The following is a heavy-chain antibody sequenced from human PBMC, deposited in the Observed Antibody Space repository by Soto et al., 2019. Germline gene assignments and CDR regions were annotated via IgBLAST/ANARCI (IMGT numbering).Heavy chain of an antibody. V-gene: IGHV4-34*01. Sequence: SETLSLTCAVYGGFFSGYYWSWIRQPPGKGLEWIGEINHSGSTNYNPSLKSRVTISVDTSRNQFSLKLSSVTAADTAVYYCASENYDILTGYRRFDPWGQGTLVTVSS. D-gene: IGHD3-9*01. CDR2: INHSGST. CDR3: ASENYDILTGYRRFDP. CDR1: GGFFSGYY. J-gene: IGHJ5*02.